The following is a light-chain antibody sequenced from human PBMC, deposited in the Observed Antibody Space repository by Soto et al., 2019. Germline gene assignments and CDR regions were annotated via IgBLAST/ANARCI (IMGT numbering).Light chain of an antibody. V-gene: IGKV3-20*01. CDR3: QQYGSSPRT. CDR1: QSVSNY. Sequence: EIVLTQSPGTLSLSPGERATLSCRASQSVSNYLAWYQQKPGQAPRLLIYGASSRTTGIPDRFSGRGSGTDFTLTISRLEPEDFAVYYCQQYGSSPRTFGQGTKVDIK. CDR2: GAS. J-gene: IGKJ1*01.